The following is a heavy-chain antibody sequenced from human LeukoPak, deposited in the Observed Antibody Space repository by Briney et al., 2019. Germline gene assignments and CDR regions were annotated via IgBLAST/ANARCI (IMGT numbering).Heavy chain of an antibody. Sequence: SETLSLTCTVSGGSISSYYWSWIRQPPGKGLEWIGYIYYSGSTNYNPSLKSRVTISVDTSKNQFSLKLSSVTAADTAVYYCASHGSITAAGFDYWGQGVLVSVSS. CDR3: ASHGSITAAGFDY. D-gene: IGHD6-13*01. J-gene: IGHJ4*02. CDR2: IYYSGST. V-gene: IGHV4-59*08. CDR1: GGSISSYY.